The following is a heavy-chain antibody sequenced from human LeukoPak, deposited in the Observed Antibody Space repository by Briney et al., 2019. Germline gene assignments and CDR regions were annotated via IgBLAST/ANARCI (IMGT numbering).Heavy chain of an antibody. CDR3: ARGEGPPNWFDP. J-gene: IGHJ5*02. V-gene: IGHV3-21*01. CDR2: ISSSSSYI. Sequence: GGSLRLSCAASGFTFSSYSMNWVRQAPGKGLEWVSSISSSSSYIYYADSVKGRFTISRDNAKNSLYLQMNSLRAEDTAVYYCARGEGPPNWFDPWGQGTLVTVSS. CDR1: GFTFSSYS.